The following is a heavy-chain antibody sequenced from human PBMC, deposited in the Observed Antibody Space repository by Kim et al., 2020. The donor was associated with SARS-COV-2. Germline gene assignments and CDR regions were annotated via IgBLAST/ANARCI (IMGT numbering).Heavy chain of an antibody. J-gene: IGHJ3*02. V-gene: IGHV3-33*01. CDR3: VRGYTGSNSEDAFDI. Sequence: GGSLRLSCAASGFTFSSYGMHWVRQAPGKGLEWVTVIWYDGSNKYYADSVKGRFTISRDNSKNTLYLQMNSLRAEDTAVYYCVRGYTGSNSEDAFDIWGQGTMVTVSS. CDR1: GFTFSSYG. CDR2: IWYDGSNK. D-gene: IGHD1-26*01.